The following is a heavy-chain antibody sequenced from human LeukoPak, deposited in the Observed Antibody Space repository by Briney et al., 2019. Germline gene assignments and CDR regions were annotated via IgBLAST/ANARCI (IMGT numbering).Heavy chain of an antibody. V-gene: IGHV3-30*02. CDR2: IRYDGNEK. D-gene: IGHD2-15*01. CDR3: AQERDRRGYFDY. Sequence: GGSLRLSCAASGFTFRSNAMHWVRQAPGKGREWVTFIRYDGNEKYYADSVKGRFTVSRDNSKNTLYLQMNSLRVEDTAVYYCAQERDRRGYFDYWGQGTLVTVSS. CDR1: GFTFRSNA. J-gene: IGHJ4*02.